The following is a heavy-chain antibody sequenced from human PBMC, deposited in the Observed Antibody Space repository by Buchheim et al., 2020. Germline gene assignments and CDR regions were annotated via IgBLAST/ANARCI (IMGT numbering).Heavy chain of an antibody. D-gene: IGHD3-22*01. CDR3: ARHSNTMVVVVDY. CDR1: GGPISSYY. V-gene: IGHV4-59*08. Sequence: QVQLQESGPGLVKPSETLSLTCTVPGGPISSYYWSWIRQPPGKGLEWIGYIYNIGSTNYNPSLKSRVTISVDTSKNQFSLKLSSVTAADTAVYYCARHSNTMVVVVDYWGQGTL. CDR2: IYNIGST. J-gene: IGHJ4*02.